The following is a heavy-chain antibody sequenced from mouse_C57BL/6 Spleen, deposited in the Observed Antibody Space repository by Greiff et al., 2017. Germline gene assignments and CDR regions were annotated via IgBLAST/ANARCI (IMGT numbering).Heavy chain of an antibody. CDR2: INPGSGGT. CDR3: ARVGAMDY. D-gene: IGHD2-10*01. CDR1: GYAFTNYL. Sequence: QVQLQQSGAELVRPGTSVKVSCKASGYAFTNYLIEWVKQRPGQDLEWIGVINPGSGGTNYNEKFKGKATLTADKSSSTAYMQVSSLTSEDSAVYFCARVGAMDYGGQGTSVTVSS. V-gene: IGHV1-54*01. J-gene: IGHJ4*01.